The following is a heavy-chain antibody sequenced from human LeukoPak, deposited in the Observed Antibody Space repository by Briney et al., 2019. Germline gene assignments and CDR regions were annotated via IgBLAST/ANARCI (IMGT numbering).Heavy chain of an antibody. D-gene: IGHD2-15*01. Sequence: GGSLRLSCAASGFTFSSHWMHWVRQAPGKGLVWVSGISTDGSRPRYADSVKGRFTISRDNAKNTLYLQMNSLRAEDTAVYFCVRDGQGSTPLDYWGQGTLVTVSS. J-gene: IGHJ4*02. CDR1: GFTFSSHW. CDR3: VRDGQGSTPLDY. V-gene: IGHV3-74*01. CDR2: ISTDGSRP.